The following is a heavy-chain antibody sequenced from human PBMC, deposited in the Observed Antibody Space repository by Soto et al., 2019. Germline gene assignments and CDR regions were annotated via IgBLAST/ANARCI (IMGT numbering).Heavy chain of an antibody. Sequence: SETVSITCTVSGDSISTSHYYWGWIRQPPGKGLEWIGSIYKSGSTYYNPSLKSRVTMSVDTSKNQFSLKLSSVTAADTAVYYCARPGYYDNSGYWRSPFYIRGQRTVVTVSS. D-gene: IGHD3-22*01. CDR2: IYKSGST. J-gene: IGHJ3*02. V-gene: IGHV4-39*01. CDR1: GDSISTSHYY. CDR3: ARPGYYDNSGYWRSPFYI.